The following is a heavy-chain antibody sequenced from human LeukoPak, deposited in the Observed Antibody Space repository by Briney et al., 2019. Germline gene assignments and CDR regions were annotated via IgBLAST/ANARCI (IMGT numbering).Heavy chain of an antibody. CDR3: AREFYYYDSSGYLY. CDR2: IYSGGST. D-gene: IGHD3-22*01. V-gene: IGHV3-66*01. J-gene: IGHJ4*02. CDR1: GFTVSSNY. Sequence: GGSLRLSCAASGFTVSSNYMSWVRQAPGKGLEWVSVIYSGGSTYYADSVKGRFTISRDNSKNTLYLQMNSLRAEDTAVYYCAREFYYYDSSGYLYWGQGTLVTVSS.